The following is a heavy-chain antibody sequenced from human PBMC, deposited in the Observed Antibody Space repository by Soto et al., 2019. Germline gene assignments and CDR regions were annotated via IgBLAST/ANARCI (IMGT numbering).Heavy chain of an antibody. J-gene: IGHJ4*01. CDR1: GYTFTSYG. V-gene: IGHV1-18*01. CDR3: ARMELVGAEIDY. Sequence: QVQLVQSGAEVKKPGASVKVSCKASGYTFTSYGISWVRQAPGQGLEWMGWISAYNGNTNYAQKLQGRVTMTTDTSTSTVYVELRILRSDDTAVYHCARMELVGAEIDYCVQGTLVTVSS. D-gene: IGHD1-7*01. CDR2: ISAYNGNT.